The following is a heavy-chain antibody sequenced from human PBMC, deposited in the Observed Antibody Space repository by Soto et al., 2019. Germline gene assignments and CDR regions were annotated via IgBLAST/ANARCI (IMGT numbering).Heavy chain of an antibody. Sequence: ASVKVSCKASGYTFTSYAMHWVRQAPGQRLEWMGWINAGNGNTKYSQKFQGRVTITRDTSASTAYMELSSLRSEDTAVYYCARDYIPYYYYGMDVWGQGTTVTVSS. CDR1: GYTFTSYA. J-gene: IGHJ6*02. CDR3: ARDYIPYYYYGMDV. V-gene: IGHV1-3*01. D-gene: IGHD2-21*01. CDR2: INAGNGNT.